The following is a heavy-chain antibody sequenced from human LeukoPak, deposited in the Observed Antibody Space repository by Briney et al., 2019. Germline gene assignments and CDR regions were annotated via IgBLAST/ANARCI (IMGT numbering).Heavy chain of an antibody. J-gene: IGHJ4*02. D-gene: IGHD1-26*01. V-gene: IGHV3-30*04. Sequence: GGSLRLSCAASGFTFSSYAMHWVRQAPGKGLEWVAVISYDGSNKYYADFVKGRFTISRDNSKNTLYLQMDSLRLEDTAVYYCARGGDGATNDWGQGTLVTVSS. CDR2: ISYDGSNK. CDR1: GFTFSSYA. CDR3: ARGGDGATND.